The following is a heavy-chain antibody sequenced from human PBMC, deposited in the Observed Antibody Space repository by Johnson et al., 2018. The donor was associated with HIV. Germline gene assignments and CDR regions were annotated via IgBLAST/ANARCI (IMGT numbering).Heavy chain of an antibody. CDR1: GFTFSSYG. CDR2: ISYDESNK. D-gene: IGHD3-10*01. J-gene: IGHJ3*02. CDR3: AKDLYYYGPDALDI. Sequence: VQLLESGGGVVQPGRSLRLSCVASGFTFSSYGMHWVRQAPGKGLEWVAVISYDESNKHYADSVKGRFTISRDNSNNTLYLQMNSLRAEDTAVYYCAKDLYYYGPDALDIWGQGTMVTVSS. V-gene: IGHV3-30*18.